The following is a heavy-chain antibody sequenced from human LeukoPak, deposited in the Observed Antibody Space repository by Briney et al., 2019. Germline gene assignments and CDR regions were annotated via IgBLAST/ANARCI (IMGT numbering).Heavy chain of an antibody. CDR1: GFTFSSYS. Sequence: GGSLRLSCAASGFTFSSYSMNWVRQAPGKGLEWVSSISSSSSYIYYADSVKGRFTISRDNAKNSLYLQMNSLRAEDTAVYYCARPQQQLRPRSGMDVWGQGTTVTVSS. CDR2: ISSSSSYI. CDR3: ARPQQQLRPRSGMDV. J-gene: IGHJ6*02. V-gene: IGHV3-21*01. D-gene: IGHD6-13*01.